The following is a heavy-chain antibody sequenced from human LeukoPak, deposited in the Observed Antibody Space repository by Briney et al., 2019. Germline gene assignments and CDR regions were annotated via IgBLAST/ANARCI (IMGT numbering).Heavy chain of an antibody. D-gene: IGHD3-10*01. CDR2: IISDSSAI. J-gene: IGHJ4*02. CDR1: GFTFSSYS. V-gene: IGHV3-48*02. CDR3: ARAPLVRGVIPPFDY. Sequence: GGSLRLSCAASGFTFSSYSMNWVRQAPGKGLEWVSFIISDSSAIYYADSVKGRFTISRDYAENSLHLQMNSLRDEDTAVYYCARAPLVRGVIPPFDYWGQGALVSVSS.